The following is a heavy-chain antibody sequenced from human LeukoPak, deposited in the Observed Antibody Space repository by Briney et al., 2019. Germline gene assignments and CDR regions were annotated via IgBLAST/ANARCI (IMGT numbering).Heavy chain of an antibody. Sequence: GGSLRLSCAASGFTFSSYAMSWVRQAPGKGLEWVSAISGSGGSTYYADSVKGRFTISRDNSKNTLYLQMNSLRAEDTAVYYCAKDLVVPAAIVPTADYWGQGTLVTVPS. CDR2: ISGSGGST. V-gene: IGHV3-23*01. D-gene: IGHD2-2*01. CDR3: AKDLVVPAAIVPTADY. J-gene: IGHJ4*02. CDR1: GFTFSSYA.